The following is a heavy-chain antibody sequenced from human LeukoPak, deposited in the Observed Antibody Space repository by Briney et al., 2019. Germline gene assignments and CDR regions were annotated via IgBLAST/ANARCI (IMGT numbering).Heavy chain of an antibody. J-gene: IGHJ6*03. CDR3: ARDLGPGVRGIINSGMDV. V-gene: IGHV4-59*01. CDR2: IYYTGST. Sequence: SETLSLTCTVSGGSISSYFWSWIRQPPGKGLEWIGYIYYTGSTNYNPSLKSRVTISVDTSKNQFSLKLRSVTAADTAVYYCARDLGPGVRGIINSGMDVWGKGTTVTVSS. CDR1: GGSISSYF. D-gene: IGHD3-10*01.